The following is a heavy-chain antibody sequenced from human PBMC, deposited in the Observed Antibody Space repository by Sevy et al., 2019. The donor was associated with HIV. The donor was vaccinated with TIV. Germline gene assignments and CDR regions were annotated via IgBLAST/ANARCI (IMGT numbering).Heavy chain of an antibody. D-gene: IGHD6-19*01. CDR2: VTPNSGAT. V-gene: IGHV1-2*06. CDR1: GYNFY. J-gene: IGHJ5*02. CDR3: AGQSLGWYNWFDP. Sequence: ASVKVSCKASGYNFYIHWVRQAPGQGLEWMGRVTPNSGATSYAQKFQDRVAMTMDTSINSAYMELIGLKSDDTAIYYCAGQSLGWYNWFDPWGQGTLVTVSS.